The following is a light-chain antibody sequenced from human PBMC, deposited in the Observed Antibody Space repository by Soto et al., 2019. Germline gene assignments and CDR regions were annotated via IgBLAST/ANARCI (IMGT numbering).Light chain of an antibody. J-gene: IGKJ4*01. V-gene: IGKV3-20*01. CDR2: GAC. Sequence: EIVLTQSPATVSLSPGERATISCRASQGVSSTYLAWYQQKPGGAPSLLIYGACRMATGLPYRFSGSGSGTDFTLTISRLEPEDFAVYYCQQYERSPTTFGGGTKVDIK. CDR3: QQYERSPTT. CDR1: QGVSSTY.